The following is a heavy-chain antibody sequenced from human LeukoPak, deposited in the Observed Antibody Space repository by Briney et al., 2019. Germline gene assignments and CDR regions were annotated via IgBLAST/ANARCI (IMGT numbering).Heavy chain of an antibody. CDR2: ISGGGSGT. Sequence: PGGSLRLSYAPSGFTFSSYAMSWVRQAPGKGLEWVAVISGGGSGTYYADSVRGRFTISRDNSKNMVYLQMNSLRAEDTAIYYCAKAVGSSGYFSRDAFDIWGQGTMVTVSS. D-gene: IGHD3-22*01. J-gene: IGHJ3*02. CDR1: GFTFSSYA. CDR3: AKAVGSSGYFSRDAFDI. V-gene: IGHV3-23*01.